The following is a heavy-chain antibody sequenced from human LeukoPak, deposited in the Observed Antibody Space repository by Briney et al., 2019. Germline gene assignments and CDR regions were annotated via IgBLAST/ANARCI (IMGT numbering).Heavy chain of an antibody. J-gene: IGHJ3*02. CDR1: GFTFSSYA. D-gene: IGHD6-13*01. V-gene: IGHV3-30*04. Sequence: GGSLRLSCAASGFTFSSYAMHWVRQAPGEGLEWVAVISYDGSNKYYADSVKGRFTISRDNSKNTLYLQMNSLRAEDTAVYYCARAKYSSSWDAFDIWGQGTMVTVSS. CDR2: ISYDGSNK. CDR3: ARAKYSSSWDAFDI.